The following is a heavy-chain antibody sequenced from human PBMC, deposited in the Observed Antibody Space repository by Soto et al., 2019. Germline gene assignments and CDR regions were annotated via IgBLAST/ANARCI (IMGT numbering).Heavy chain of an antibody. D-gene: IGHD2-8*02. Sequence: QVHLEQSGAEVKKPGSSVKVSCKFSGVTFSSYVIIWVRQAPGQGLEWMGGIIPVSGTANYAQKFHGRVTISADAVTNTAYMELSSVRFDDTAVYYCATVDRSVALVGWFDPWGQGTLVTVSS. CDR3: ATVDRSVALVGWFDP. J-gene: IGHJ5*02. CDR2: IIPVSGTA. CDR1: GVTFSSYV. V-gene: IGHV1-69*01.